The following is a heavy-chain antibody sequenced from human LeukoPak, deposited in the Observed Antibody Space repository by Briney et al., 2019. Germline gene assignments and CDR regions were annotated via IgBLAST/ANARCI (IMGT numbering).Heavy chain of an antibody. CDR1: GFTFSSYG. CDR2: IRYDGSNK. CDR3: ARGFHDAFDI. J-gene: IGHJ3*02. V-gene: IGHV3-30*02. Sequence: GGSLRLSCAASGFTFSSYGMHWVRQAPGKGLEWVAFIRYDGSNKYYADSVKGRFTISRDNSKNTLYLQMNSLRADDTAVFYCARGFHDAFDIWGQGTMVTVSS.